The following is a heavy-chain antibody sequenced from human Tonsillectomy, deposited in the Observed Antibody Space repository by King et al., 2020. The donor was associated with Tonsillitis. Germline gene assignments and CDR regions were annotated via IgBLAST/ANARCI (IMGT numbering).Heavy chain of an antibody. V-gene: IGHV4-30-2*01. Sequence: QLQESGSGLVKPSQTLSLTCAVSGGSISSGGYSWGWIRQPPGKGLEWIGYIYHSGSTYYNPSLKSRVTISVDRSKNQFSLKLSSLTAADTAVYYCARGIAARLYMDVWGKGTTVTVSS. CDR3: ARGIAARLYMDV. CDR2: IYHSGST. D-gene: IGHD6-6*01. J-gene: IGHJ6*03. CDR1: GGSISSGGYS.